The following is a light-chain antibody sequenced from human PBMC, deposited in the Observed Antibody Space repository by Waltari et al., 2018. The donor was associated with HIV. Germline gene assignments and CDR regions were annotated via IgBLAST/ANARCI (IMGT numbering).Light chain of an antibody. Sequence: QSALTQPASVSGSPGQSITISCTGTSSDVGGYNYVSWYQQHPGKAPKLMIYDVSIQPSGVSNRVSGSKSGNTASLTISGLQADDEADYYCSSYTSSSVVFGGGTKLTVL. V-gene: IGLV2-14*03. J-gene: IGLJ2*01. CDR3: SSYTSSSVV. CDR1: SSDVGGYNY. CDR2: DVS.